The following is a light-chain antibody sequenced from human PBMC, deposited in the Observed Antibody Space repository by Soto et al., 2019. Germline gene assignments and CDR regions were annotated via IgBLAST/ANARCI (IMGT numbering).Light chain of an antibody. Sequence: DIQMTQSPSSVSASVGDTVTITCRASQDIGSWLAWYQQKPGNAPKVLIYSVSSLQSGVPSRFRGSGSAKDFTLTIISVQPEDLATYFCQQADSFPVTVGQGTRLEIK. J-gene: IGKJ5*01. V-gene: IGKV1-12*01. CDR1: QDIGSW. CDR3: QQADSFPVT. CDR2: SVS.